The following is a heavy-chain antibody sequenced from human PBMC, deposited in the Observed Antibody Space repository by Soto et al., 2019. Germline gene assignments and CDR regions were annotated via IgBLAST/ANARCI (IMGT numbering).Heavy chain of an antibody. CDR1: AHSFQRCS. D-gene: IGHD4-17*01. Sequence: YVNLSRTGSAHSFQRCSSDCARQVHGKGLEWMGIIYPGDSDTRYSPSFQGQVTISADKSISTAYLQWSSLKASDTAMYYCARRPDYGGNPGFDYWGQGNLVKVS. J-gene: IGHJ4*02. CDR3: ARRPDYGGNPGFDY. V-gene: IGHV5-51*01. CDR2: IYPGDSDT.